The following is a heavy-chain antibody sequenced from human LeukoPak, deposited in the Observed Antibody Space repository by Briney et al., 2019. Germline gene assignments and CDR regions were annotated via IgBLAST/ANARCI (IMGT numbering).Heavy chain of an antibody. CDR2: ISGTGGST. V-gene: IGHV3-23*01. CDR1: GFTFSNSA. D-gene: IGHD4-17*01. Sequence: PGGSLRLSWAASGFTFSNSAMSWVRQAPGKGLEWVSTISGTGGSTYFADSVKGRFSISRDNSENTLYLQMNSLRADDTAVYYCAHRYGDYWGQGTRVTVSS. CDR3: AHRYGDY. J-gene: IGHJ4*02.